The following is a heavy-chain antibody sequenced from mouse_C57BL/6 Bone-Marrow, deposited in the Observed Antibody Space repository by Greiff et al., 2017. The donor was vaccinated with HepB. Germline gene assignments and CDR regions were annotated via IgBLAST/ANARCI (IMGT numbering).Heavy chain of an antibody. CDR3: AMITTVVASYYYAMDY. CDR1: GYTFTSYW. CDR2: IHPSDSDT. J-gene: IGHJ4*01. V-gene: IGHV1-74*01. Sequence: QVQLQQPGAELVKPGASVKVSCKASGYTFTSYWMHWVKQRPGQGLEWIGRIHPSDSDTNYNQKFKGKATLTVDKSSSTAYMQLSSLTSEDSAVYYCAMITTVVASYYYAMDYWGQGTSVTVSS. D-gene: IGHD1-1*01.